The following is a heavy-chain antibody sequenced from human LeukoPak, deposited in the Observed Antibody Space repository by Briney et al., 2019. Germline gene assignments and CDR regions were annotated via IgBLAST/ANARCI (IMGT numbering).Heavy chain of an antibody. Sequence: SETLSLTCTVSGGSISSDAYFWSWIRQHPGKGLEWIGYIYYSGSTYYNPSLKGRVTISVDTSKNQFSLKLSSVTAADTAVYYCARTSIATRHFDYWGQGTLVTVSS. V-gene: IGHV4-31*03. CDR2: IYYSGST. CDR3: ARTSIATRHFDY. CDR1: GGSISSDAYF. D-gene: IGHD6-6*01. J-gene: IGHJ4*02.